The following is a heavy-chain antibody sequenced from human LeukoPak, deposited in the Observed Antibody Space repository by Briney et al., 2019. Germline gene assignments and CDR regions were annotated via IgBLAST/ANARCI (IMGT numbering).Heavy chain of an antibody. J-gene: IGHJ4*02. D-gene: IGHD5-24*01. Sequence: PGGSLRLSCAASGFTFDDYAMHWVRQAPGKRLEWVSLISGDGGSTYYADSVKGRFTISRDNSKNSLYLQMNSLRTEDTALYYCAKSRRWLQSYYFDYWGQGTLVTVSS. CDR3: AKSRRWLQSYYFDY. CDR2: ISGDGGST. V-gene: IGHV3-43*02. CDR1: GFTFDDYA.